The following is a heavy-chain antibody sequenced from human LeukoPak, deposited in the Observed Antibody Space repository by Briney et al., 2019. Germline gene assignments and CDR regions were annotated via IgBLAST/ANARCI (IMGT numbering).Heavy chain of an antibody. D-gene: IGHD5-18*01. CDR3: ARGRRGIQLWLTQGDY. CDR1: TGSLSGYS. Sequence: SETLSLTCSVYTGSLSGYSWSWIRQSPGKELEWIGYIYYSGSTNYNPSLKSRVTISVDTSKNQFSLKLSSVTAADTAVYYCARGRRGIQLWLTQGDYWGQGTLVTVSS. CDR2: IYYSGST. V-gene: IGHV4-59*01. J-gene: IGHJ4*02.